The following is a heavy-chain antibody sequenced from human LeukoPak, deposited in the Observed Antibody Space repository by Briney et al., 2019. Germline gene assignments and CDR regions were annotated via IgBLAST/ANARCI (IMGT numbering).Heavy chain of an antibody. CDR2: ISYDGSNK. CDR3: ARCFRELYYYYGMDV. CDR1: GFTFSSYA. Sequence: GGSLRLSCAASGFTFSSYAMHWVRQAPGKGLEWVAVISYDGSNKYYADSVKGRFTISRDSSKNTLYLQMNSLRAEDTAVYYCARCFRELYYYYGMDVWGQGTTVTVSS. D-gene: IGHD1-7*01. J-gene: IGHJ6*02. V-gene: IGHV3-30-3*01.